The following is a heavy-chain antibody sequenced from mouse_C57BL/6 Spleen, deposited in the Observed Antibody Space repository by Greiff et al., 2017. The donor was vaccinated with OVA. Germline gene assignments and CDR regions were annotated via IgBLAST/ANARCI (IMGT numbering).Heavy chain of an antibody. CDR3: ARPDYYDHDNFAY. V-gene: IGHV5-17*01. CDR1: GFTFSDYG. Sequence: EVQRVESGGGLVKPGGSLKLSCAASGFTFSDYGMHWVRQAPEKGLEWVAYISSGSSTIYYADTVKGRFTISRDNAKNTLFLQMTSLRSEDTAMYYCARPDYYDHDNFAYWGQGTLVTVSA. CDR2: ISSGSSTI. J-gene: IGHJ3*01. D-gene: IGHD2-4*01.